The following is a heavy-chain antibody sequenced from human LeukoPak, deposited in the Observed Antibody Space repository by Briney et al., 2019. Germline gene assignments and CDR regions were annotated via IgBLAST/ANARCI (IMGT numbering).Heavy chain of an antibody. D-gene: IGHD3-16*01. CDR1: GYTFTACY. CDR2: INPNSGGT. CDR3: ARHGKHYGWFDP. J-gene: IGHJ5*02. V-gene: IGHV1-2*02. Sequence: ASVKVSCKASGYTFTACYMHWVRQAPGQGLEWMGWINPNSGGTNYAQKFQGRVTMTRDTSLSTAYMDLSSLTSDDSALYYCARHGKHYGWFDPWGQGTLVTVSS.